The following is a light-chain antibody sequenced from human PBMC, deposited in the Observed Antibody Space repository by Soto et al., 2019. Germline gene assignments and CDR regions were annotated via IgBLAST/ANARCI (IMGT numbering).Light chain of an antibody. J-gene: IGLJ1*01. CDR3: SSYTGGNPSYV. V-gene: IGLV2-14*03. CDR2: AVS. Sequence: QSALTQPASVSGSPGQSITISCSGTSSDIGSYNHVAWYQQFPGKSPKLMIYAVSDRPSGVSDRFSGSKSGNTASLTVSGLQAEDEADYYCSSYTGGNPSYVFGTGTKVTVL. CDR1: SSDIGSYNH.